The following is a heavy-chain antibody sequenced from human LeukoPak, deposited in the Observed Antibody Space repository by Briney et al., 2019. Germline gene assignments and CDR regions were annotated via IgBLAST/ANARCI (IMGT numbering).Heavy chain of an antibody. CDR1: GYSFTSYW. CDR2: LYPGDSDS. Sequence: GESLKISCKCSGYSFTSYWIGWVRQLPGKGLEWMGILYPGDSDSRYSPSFQGQVTISADRSISTAYLHWSSLKVSDTAMYYCARASRDGYNQNFDYWGQGTLVTVSS. CDR3: ARASRDGYNQNFDY. J-gene: IGHJ4*02. V-gene: IGHV5-51*01. D-gene: IGHD5-24*01.